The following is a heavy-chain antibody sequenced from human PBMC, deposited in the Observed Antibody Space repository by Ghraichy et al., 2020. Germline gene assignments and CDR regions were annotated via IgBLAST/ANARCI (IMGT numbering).Heavy chain of an antibody. CDR1: GGSISSYY. CDR2: IYYSGST. V-gene: IGHV4-59*01. Sequence: SETLSLTCTVSGGSISSYYWSWIRQPPGKGLEWIGYIYYSGSTNYNPSLKSRVTISVDTSKNQFSLKLSSVTAADTAVYYCARVEFTVTTPDAFDIWGQGTMVTVSS. D-gene: IGHD4-17*01. CDR3: ARVEFTVTTPDAFDI. J-gene: IGHJ3*02.